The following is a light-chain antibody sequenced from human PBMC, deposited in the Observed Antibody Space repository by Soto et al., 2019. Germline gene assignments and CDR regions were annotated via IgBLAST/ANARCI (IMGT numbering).Light chain of an antibody. CDR3: QQFGSSPLFT. Sequence: EIVLTQSPGTLSLCPGERATLSCRASQSVSSSYLAWYQQNPGQAPSLLIYGASSRATGIPDRFSGSGSGTDFTLTISRLEPEDFAVYYCQQFGSSPLFTFGPGTKVDVK. J-gene: IGKJ3*01. CDR2: GAS. CDR1: QSVSSSY. V-gene: IGKV3-20*01.